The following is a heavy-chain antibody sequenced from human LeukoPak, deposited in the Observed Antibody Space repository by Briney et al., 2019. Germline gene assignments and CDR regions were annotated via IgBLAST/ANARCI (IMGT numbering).Heavy chain of an antibody. Sequence: KSSETLSLTCAVYGGSFSGYYWSWIRQPPGKGLEWIGEINHSGSTNYNPSLKSRVTISVDTSKNQFSLKLSSVTAADTAVYYCARRVVTPSGYAFDIWGQGTMVTVSS. CDR1: GGSFSGYY. CDR3: ARRVVTPSGYAFDI. CDR2: INHSGST. J-gene: IGHJ3*02. V-gene: IGHV4-34*01. D-gene: IGHD4-23*01.